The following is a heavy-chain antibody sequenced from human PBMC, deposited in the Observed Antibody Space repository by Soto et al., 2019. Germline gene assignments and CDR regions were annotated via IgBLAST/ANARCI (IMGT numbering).Heavy chain of an antibody. CDR2: IDTSGTT. CDR1: GGSISSYY. V-gene: IGHV4-4*07. D-gene: IGHD2-15*01. Sequence: SETLSLTCTVSGGSISSYYVSWIRQSAGKGLEWIGRIDTSGTTNYNPSLKSRVTMSVDASKNHFSLNLSSVTAADTAVYYCARAYSGRLPRRADYYFAMDVWGQGTTVTVSS. J-gene: IGHJ6*02. CDR3: ARAYSGRLPRRADYYFAMDV.